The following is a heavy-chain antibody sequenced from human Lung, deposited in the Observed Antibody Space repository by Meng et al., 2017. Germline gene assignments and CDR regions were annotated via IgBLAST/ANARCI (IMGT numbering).Heavy chain of an antibody. D-gene: IGHD2-15*01. Sequence: VQAGGGLVPPWGVLRLSCASSGVSFTDHWMHWVRQGPGKWLVWVSRINRDGKKPTYADSVKGRFTISRDNAKNTLYLQMTNLRAEDTAFYYCTNSRLNHWGQGALVTVSS. V-gene: IGHV3-74*01. CDR1: GVSFTDHW. CDR2: INRDGKKP. J-gene: IGHJ1*01. CDR3: TNSRLNH.